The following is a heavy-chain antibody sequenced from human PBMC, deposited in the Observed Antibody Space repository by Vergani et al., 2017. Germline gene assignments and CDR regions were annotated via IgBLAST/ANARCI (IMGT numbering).Heavy chain of an antibody. J-gene: IGHJ5*02. CDR2: IYYSGST. V-gene: IGHV4-59*01. CDR1: GGSISSYY. D-gene: IGHD1-26*01. CDR3: ARGGWSCLIRECWFDP. Sequence: QVQLQESGPGLVKPSETLPLTCTVSGGSISSYYWSWIRQPPGKGLEWIGYIYYSGSTNYNPSLKSRVTISVDTSKNQFSLKLSSVTAADTAVYYCARGGWSCLIRECWFDPWGQGTLVTVSS.